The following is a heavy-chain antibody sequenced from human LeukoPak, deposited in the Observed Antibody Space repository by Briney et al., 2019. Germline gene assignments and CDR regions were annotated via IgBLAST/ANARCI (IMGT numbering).Heavy chain of an antibody. CDR2: ISGYNGNT. CDR3: ARRRIVAGIDAFDI. D-gene: IGHD6-19*01. J-gene: IGHJ3*02. Sequence: ASVKVSCKASGYTFTNYGISWVRQARGQGLEWMGWISGYNGNTNYAQELQGRVTMTTDTSTNTAYMELRSLRSDDTAVYYCARRRIVAGIDAFDIWGQGTMVTVSS. CDR1: GYTFTNYG. V-gene: IGHV1-18*01.